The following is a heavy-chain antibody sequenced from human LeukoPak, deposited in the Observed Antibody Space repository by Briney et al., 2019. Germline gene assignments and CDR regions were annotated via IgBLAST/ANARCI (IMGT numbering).Heavy chain of an antibody. CDR3: ARVTGLWYDY. CDR2: INHSGST. V-gene: IGHV4-34*01. D-gene: IGHD3-10*01. CDR1: GGSFSGYY. Sequence: SETLSLTCAVYGGSFSGYYWSWIRQPPGNGLEWIGEINHSGSTSYNPSLKSRVTISVDTSKNQFSLKLSSVTAADTAVYYCARVTGLWYDYWGQGTLVTVSS. J-gene: IGHJ4*02.